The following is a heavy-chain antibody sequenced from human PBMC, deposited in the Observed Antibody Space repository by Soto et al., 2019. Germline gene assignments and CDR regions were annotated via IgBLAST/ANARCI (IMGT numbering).Heavy chain of an antibody. Sequence: EVQLLESGGGLVQPGGSLRISCAASGFTFTSYAMSWVRQAPGKGLEWVSTINESGGRTYYTDSVKGRFTISRDSSKNMLYLQMNSLRAEDTALYYCAKDARPSSWGQGTLVTVSS. J-gene: IGHJ5*02. V-gene: IGHV3-23*01. CDR2: INESGGRT. CDR3: AKDARPSS. CDR1: GFTFTSYA.